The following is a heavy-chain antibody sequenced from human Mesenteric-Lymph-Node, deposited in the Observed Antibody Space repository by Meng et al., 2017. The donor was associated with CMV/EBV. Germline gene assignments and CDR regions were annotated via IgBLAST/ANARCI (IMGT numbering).Heavy chain of an antibody. J-gene: IGHJ2*01. Sequence: GESLKISCAASGFIFNTYDMHWVRQATGKGLEWVSTIGTNGDTYYPDSVKGRFTISRENAKNSLHLQMNSLRAEDTAVYYCARVIWGWYFDLWGRGTLVTVSS. D-gene: IGHD3-16*01. CDR2: IGTNGDT. V-gene: IGHV3-13*04. CDR3: ARVIWGWYFDL. CDR1: GFIFNTYD.